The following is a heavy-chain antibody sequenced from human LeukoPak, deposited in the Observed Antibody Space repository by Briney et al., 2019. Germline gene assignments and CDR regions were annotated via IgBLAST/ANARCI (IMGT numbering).Heavy chain of an antibody. D-gene: IGHD3-9*01. J-gene: IGHJ2*01. V-gene: IGHV4-34*01. CDR2: INHSGST. CDR3: ARPQFNYDILTGYYNDWYFDL. Sequence: SETLSLTCAVYGGSFSGYYWSWIRQPPGKGLEWIGEINHSGSTNYNPSLKSRVNISVDTSKNQFSLKLSSVTAADTAVYYCARPQFNYDILTGYYNDWYFDLWGRGTLVTVSS. CDR1: GGSFSGYY.